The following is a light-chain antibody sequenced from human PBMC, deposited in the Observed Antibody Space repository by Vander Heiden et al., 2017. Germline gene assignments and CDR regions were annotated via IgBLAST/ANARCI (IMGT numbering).Light chain of an antibody. CDR1: QSVSSN. Sequence: EIEMTQSPATLSVSPGERATLSCRASQSVSSNLAWYQQKPGQAPRLLIYGASTRATGIPARFSGSGSGTEFTLTISSLQSEDFAVYYCQQYNNWPTWTFGQGTKVXIK. CDR3: QQYNNWPTWT. CDR2: GAS. V-gene: IGKV3-15*01. J-gene: IGKJ1*01.